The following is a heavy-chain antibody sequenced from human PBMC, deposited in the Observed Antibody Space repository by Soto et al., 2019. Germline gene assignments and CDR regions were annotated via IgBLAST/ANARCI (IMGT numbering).Heavy chain of an antibody. J-gene: IGHJ4*02. CDR3: AREFQGGSNDY. V-gene: IGHV1-46*04. D-gene: IGHD1-26*01. Sequence: QVQLVQSGAEVKKPGASVKVSCKASGYTFTSYYMHWVRQAPGQGLEWMGIIKPTGGGTSNAQKLQGRGTRSRXTSTSTLYMELSSLRCEDTAVYHCAREFQGGSNDYWGQGTLVTVSS. CDR2: IKPTGGGT. CDR1: GYTFTSYY.